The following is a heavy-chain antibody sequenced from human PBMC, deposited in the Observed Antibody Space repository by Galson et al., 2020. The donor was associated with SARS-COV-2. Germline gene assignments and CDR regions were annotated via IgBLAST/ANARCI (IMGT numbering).Heavy chain of an antibody. CDR2: IWYDGSNK. V-gene: IGHV3-33*06. CDR1: GFTFSSYG. Sequence: GGSLRLSCAASGFTFSSYGMHWVRQAPGKGLEWVAVIWYDGSNKYYADSVKGRFTISRDNSKNTLYLQMNSLRAEDTAVYYCAKVGRNYAPHYYYYYMDVWGKGTTVTVSS. CDR3: AKVGRNYAPHYYYYYMDV. D-gene: IGHD4-4*01. J-gene: IGHJ6*03.